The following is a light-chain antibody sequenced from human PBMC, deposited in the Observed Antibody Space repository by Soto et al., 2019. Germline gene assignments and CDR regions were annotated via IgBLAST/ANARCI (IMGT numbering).Light chain of an antibody. CDR3: QHRNNSTRT. CDR1: QSVRIY. J-gene: IGKJ1*01. CDR2: DAS. V-gene: IGKV3-11*01. Sequence: FVLAQCPATLSLSPGASDTLSCRASQSVRIYLPLYQKKYGKAPRLLIYDASNRATGIPARLSGSGYGTDLTITISSLQTEDFAVYYCQHRNNSTRTFGQGTQVDIK.